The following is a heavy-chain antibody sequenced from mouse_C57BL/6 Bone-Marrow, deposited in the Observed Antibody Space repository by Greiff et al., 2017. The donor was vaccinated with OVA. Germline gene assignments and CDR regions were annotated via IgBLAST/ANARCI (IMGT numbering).Heavy chain of an antibody. Sequence: QVQLQQSGAELVKPGASVKISCKASGYAFSSYWMNWVKQRPGKGLEWIGQIYPGDGDTNYNGKFKGKATLTADKSSSTAYMQLSSLTSEDAAVYFCARRVYGSSYRDYWGQGTTLTVSS. CDR3: ARRVYGSSYRDY. CDR1: GYAFSSYW. V-gene: IGHV1-80*01. CDR2: IYPGDGDT. J-gene: IGHJ2*01. D-gene: IGHD1-1*01.